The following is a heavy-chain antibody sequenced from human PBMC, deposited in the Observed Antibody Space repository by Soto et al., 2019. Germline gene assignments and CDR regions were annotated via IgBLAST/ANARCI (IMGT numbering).Heavy chain of an antibody. CDR3: AKGFYGSGSYYNERAFDS. V-gene: IGHV3-23*01. Sequence: GGSLRLSCAASGFTFSNYAISWVRQTPGKGLEWVSVISGSGDFTYYADSVKGRFTISRDNPKNTIYLQMNSLRAEDTAVYYCAKGFYGSGSYYNERAFDSWGQGTLVTV. J-gene: IGHJ4*02. CDR2: ISGSGDFT. CDR1: GFTFSNYA. D-gene: IGHD3-10*01.